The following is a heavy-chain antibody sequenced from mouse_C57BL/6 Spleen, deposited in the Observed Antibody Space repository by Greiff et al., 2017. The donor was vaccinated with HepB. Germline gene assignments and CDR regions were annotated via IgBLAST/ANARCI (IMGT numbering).Heavy chain of an antibody. CDR1: GYSFTSYY. V-gene: IGHV1-66*01. CDR3: ARYGPDGNYSAWFAY. J-gene: IGHJ3*01. Sequence: QVQLQQSGPELVKPGASVKISCKASGYSFTSYYIHWVKQRPGQGLEWIGWIYPGSGNTKYNEKFKGKATLTADTSSSTAYMQLSSLTSEDSAVYYCARYGPDGNYSAWFAYWGQGTLVTVSA. D-gene: IGHD2-1*01. CDR2: IYPGSGNT.